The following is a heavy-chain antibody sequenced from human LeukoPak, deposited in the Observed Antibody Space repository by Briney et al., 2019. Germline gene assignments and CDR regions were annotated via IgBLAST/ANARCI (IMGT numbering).Heavy chain of an antibody. CDR1: GYTFTGYY. V-gene: IGHV1-2*04. J-gene: IGHJ4*02. Sequence: ASVKVSCKASGYTFTGYYMHWVRQAPGQGLEWMGWTNPDSGDTNYEQKFQDWVTMTRDTSVNTVYMELSSLKSDDTAVYYCARVGYYYGAGSHFKALDSWGQGTLVIVSS. CDR3: ARVGYYYGAGSHFKALDS. D-gene: IGHD3-10*01. CDR2: TNPDSGDT.